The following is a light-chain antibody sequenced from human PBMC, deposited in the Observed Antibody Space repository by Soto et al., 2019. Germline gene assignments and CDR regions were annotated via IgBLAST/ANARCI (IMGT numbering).Light chain of an antibody. CDR3: SSFTRSDTWV. J-gene: IGLJ3*02. Sequence: QSVLTQTASVSGSPGQWITISCTGTNSDVGAYNSVCWHQQHPGKAPKLMIYEVSKRPSGVSDRFSASKSGNTASLTISGLHADDDAYYYCSSFTRSDTWVFGGGTKLTVL. CDR2: EVS. CDR1: NSDVGAYNS. V-gene: IGLV2-14*01.